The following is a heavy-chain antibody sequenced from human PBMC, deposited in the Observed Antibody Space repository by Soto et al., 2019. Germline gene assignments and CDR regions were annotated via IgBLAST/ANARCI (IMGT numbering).Heavy chain of an antibody. CDR3: AKDAYYDYIWGSYRSAYYFDY. CDR1: GFTFSSYA. D-gene: IGHD3-16*02. CDR2: ISGSGGST. Sequence: VQLLESGGGLVQPGGSLRLSCAASGFTFSSYAMSWVRQAPGKGLEWVSAISGSGGSTYYADSVKGRFTISRDNSKNTLYLQMNSLRAEDTAVYYCAKDAYYDYIWGSYRSAYYFDYWGQGTLVTVSS. J-gene: IGHJ4*02. V-gene: IGHV3-23*01.